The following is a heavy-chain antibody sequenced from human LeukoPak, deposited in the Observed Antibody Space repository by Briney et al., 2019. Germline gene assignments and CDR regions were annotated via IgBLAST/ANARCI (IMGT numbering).Heavy chain of an antibody. Sequence: GGSLRLSCAASGFTFSGFYMHWVRQASGKGLEWVGLIRSKPHSYTTVYAASVQGRFTISRDDSKNTAYLQMNSMKAEDTAVYYCTRQDCSGGSCSYVDYLGQGTLVTVSS. CDR2: IRSKPHSYTT. CDR3: TRQDCSGGSCSYVDY. V-gene: IGHV3-73*01. J-gene: IGHJ4*02. D-gene: IGHD2-15*01. CDR1: GFTFSGFY.